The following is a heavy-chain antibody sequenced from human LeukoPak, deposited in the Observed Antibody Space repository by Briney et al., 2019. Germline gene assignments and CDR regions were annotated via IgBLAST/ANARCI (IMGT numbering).Heavy chain of an antibody. CDR3: ARARGYSYGPDAFDI. D-gene: IGHD5-18*01. J-gene: IGHJ3*02. Sequence: SETLSLTCAVYGGSFSGYYWSWIRQPPGKGLEWIGEINHSGSTNYNPSLKGRVTISVDTSKNQFSLKLSSVTAADTAVYYCARARGYSYGPDAFDIWGQRTMVTVSS. CDR2: INHSGST. V-gene: IGHV4-34*01. CDR1: GGSFSGYY.